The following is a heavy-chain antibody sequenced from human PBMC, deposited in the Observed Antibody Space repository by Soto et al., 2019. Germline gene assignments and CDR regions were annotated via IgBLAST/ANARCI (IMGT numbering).Heavy chain of an antibody. CDR1: GGSISSYY. V-gene: IGHV4-59*08. Sequence: KPSETLSLTCTVSGGSISSYYWSWIRQPPGKGLEWIGYIYYSGSTNYNPSLKSRVTISVDTSKNQFSLKLSSVTAADTAVYYCARVVVAATRFRWFDPWGQGTLVTVLL. CDR3: ARVVVAATRFRWFDP. J-gene: IGHJ5*02. CDR2: IYYSGST. D-gene: IGHD2-15*01.